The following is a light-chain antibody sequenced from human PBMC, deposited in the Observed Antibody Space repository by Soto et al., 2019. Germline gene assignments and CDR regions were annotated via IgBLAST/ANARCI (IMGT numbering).Light chain of an antibody. CDR1: SSNIGSNY. CDR2: RNN. V-gene: IGLV1-47*01. CDR3: AAWDDSLSGPV. J-gene: IGLJ3*02. Sequence: QSVLTQPPSASGTPGQRVTISCSGSSSNIGSNYVYWYQQLPGTAPKLLIYRNNQRPSGVPDPFAGSKSGTSAPLAISGLRSEDEADYYCAAWDDSLSGPVFGGGNKLTVL.